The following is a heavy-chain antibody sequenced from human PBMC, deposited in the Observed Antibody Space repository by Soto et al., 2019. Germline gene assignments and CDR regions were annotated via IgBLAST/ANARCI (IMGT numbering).Heavy chain of an antibody. Sequence: GGALRLSWAASGFTFSSYAMHWVRQAPGKGLEWVAVISYDGSNKYYADSVKGRFTISRDNSKNTLYLQMNSLRAEDTAVYYCAKKSGYRGYDQFDYLCQGTLVTVSA. CDR1: GFTFSSYA. D-gene: IGHD5-12*01. V-gene: IGHV3-30-3*02. J-gene: IGHJ4*01. CDR2: ISYDGSNK. CDR3: AKKSGYRGYDQFDY.